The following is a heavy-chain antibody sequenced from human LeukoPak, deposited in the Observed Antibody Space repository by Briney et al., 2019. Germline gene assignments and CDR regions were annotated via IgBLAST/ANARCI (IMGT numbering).Heavy chain of an antibody. CDR2: INQDGSKK. D-gene: IGHD6-13*01. V-gene: IGHV3-7*04. CDR1: GFTFTSYA. J-gene: IGHJ4*02. CDR3: ARAVAAADSY. Sequence: PGGSLRLSCAASGFTFTSYAMSWVRQAPGKGLEWVANINQDGSKKYNVDSVKGRFTISRDNVKNSVYLQMNSLRAEDTAVYSCARAVAAADSYWGRGTLVTVSS.